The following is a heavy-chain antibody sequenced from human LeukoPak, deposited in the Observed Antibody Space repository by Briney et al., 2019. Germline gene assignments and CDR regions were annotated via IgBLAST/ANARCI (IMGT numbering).Heavy chain of an antibody. CDR3: AAVALTPRIAVAGGY. CDR2: IVVRSGNT. Sequence: IVVRSGNTNYAQKFQERVTITRDTSTSTAYMEVSSLRSEDTAVYYCAAVALTPRIAVAGGYWGQGTLVTVSS. D-gene: IGHD6-19*01. V-gene: IGHV1-58*01. J-gene: IGHJ4*02.